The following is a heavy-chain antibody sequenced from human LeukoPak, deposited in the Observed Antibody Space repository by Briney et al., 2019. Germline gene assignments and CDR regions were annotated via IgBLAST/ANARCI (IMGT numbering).Heavy chain of an antibody. CDR2: IKHDGSEK. V-gene: IGHV3-7*01. CDR1: GFTFSTFW. J-gene: IGHJ4*02. D-gene: IGHD3-3*01. CDR3: ARGATYYDFWSGPKVSDY. Sequence: GGSLRLSCAASGFTFSTFWMSWVRQAPGKGLEWVANIKHDGSEKYYVDSVKGRFTISRDNAKNSLYLQMNSLRAEDTAVYYCARGATYYDFWSGPKVSDYWGQGTLVTVSS.